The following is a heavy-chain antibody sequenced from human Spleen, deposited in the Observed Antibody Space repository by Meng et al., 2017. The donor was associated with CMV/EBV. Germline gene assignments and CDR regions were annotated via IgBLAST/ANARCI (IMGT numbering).Heavy chain of an antibody. V-gene: IGHV1-8*03. CDR3: ARRAYGDYVEWYFDL. CDR1: GYDFNNYD. Sequence: SGYDFNNYDINWVRQAPGQGLEWMGWNSNSGNTGSAQKFQGRFTITRNTSINTAYMELSSLESEDTAVYYCARRAYGDYVEWYFDLWGRGTLVTVSS. CDR2: NSNSGNT. D-gene: IGHD4-17*01. J-gene: IGHJ2*01.